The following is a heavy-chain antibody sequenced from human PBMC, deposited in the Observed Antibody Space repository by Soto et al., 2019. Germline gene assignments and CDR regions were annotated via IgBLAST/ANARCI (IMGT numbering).Heavy chain of an antibody. D-gene: IGHD2-21*02. Sequence: GGSLKLSCAASGFTFSNAWMNWVRQAPGKVLEWVGRIKSKTDGGTTDYAAPVKGRFTISRDDSKNTLYLQMNSLKTEDTAVYYCVHSRCGGDCLQSYSSHYYYGMDIWGQGTTVTVSS. CDR2: IKSKTDGGTT. J-gene: IGHJ6*02. CDR1: GFTFSNAW. V-gene: IGHV3-15*07. CDR3: VHSRCGGDCLQSYSSHYYYGMDI.